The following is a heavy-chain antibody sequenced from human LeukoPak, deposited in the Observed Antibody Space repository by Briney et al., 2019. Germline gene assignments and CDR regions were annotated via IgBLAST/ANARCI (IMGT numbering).Heavy chain of an antibody. V-gene: IGHV3-48*03. CDR2: ISRSATTI. CDR3: ARGPGHGHYFDY. D-gene: IGHD4-17*01. CDR1: GFTFSSYE. J-gene: IGHJ4*02. Sequence: GGSLRLSCAASGFTFSSYEMNWVRQAPGKGLEWVSSISRSATTIYYADSVKGRSTISRDNARNSLYVQMNSLRAEDTAVYYCARGPGHGHYFDYWGQGTLLTVSS.